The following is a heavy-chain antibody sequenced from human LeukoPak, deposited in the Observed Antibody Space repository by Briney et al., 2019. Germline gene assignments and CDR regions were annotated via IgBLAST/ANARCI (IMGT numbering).Heavy chain of an antibody. CDR3: ARLPYCSGGSCPPVYFDS. V-gene: IGHV5-51*01. Sequence: GESLKISCKGSGYSFTSYWIAWVRQMPGKGLEWMGIIYPDDSDTRCSPSFQGQVTISADKSISTAYLQWSSLKASDTAMYYCARLPYCSGGSCPPVYFDSWGQGTLVTVSS. CDR2: IYPDDSDT. CDR1: GYSFTSYW. J-gene: IGHJ4*02. D-gene: IGHD2-15*01.